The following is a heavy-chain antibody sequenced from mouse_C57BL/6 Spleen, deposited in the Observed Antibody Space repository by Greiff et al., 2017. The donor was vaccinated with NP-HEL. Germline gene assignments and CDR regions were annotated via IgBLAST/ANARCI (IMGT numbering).Heavy chain of an antibody. Sequence: VQLVESGAELVKPGASVKLSCKASGYTFTSYWMHWVKQRPGQGLEWIGMIHPNSGSTNYNEKFKSKATLTVDTSSSTAYMQLSSLTSEDSAVYYCARVRLPPFDYWGQGTTLTVSS. CDR1: GYTFTSYW. J-gene: IGHJ2*01. CDR3: ARVRLPPFDY. CDR2: IHPNSGST. D-gene: IGHD2-2*01. V-gene: IGHV1-64*01.